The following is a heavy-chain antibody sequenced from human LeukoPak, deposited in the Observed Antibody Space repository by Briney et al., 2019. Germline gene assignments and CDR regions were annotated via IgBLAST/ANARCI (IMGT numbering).Heavy chain of an antibody. CDR2: IYYSGST. CDR3: ARDTGYFDY. CDR1: GGSFSGYY. V-gene: IGHV4-34*09. D-gene: IGHD4-11*01. Sequence: SETLSLTCAVYGGSFSGYYWSWIRQPPGKGLEWIGDIYYSGSTYYNSSLKSRVTISLDTSKKQFSLKLSSVTAADTAVYYCARDTGYFDYWGQGTLVTVSS. J-gene: IGHJ4*02.